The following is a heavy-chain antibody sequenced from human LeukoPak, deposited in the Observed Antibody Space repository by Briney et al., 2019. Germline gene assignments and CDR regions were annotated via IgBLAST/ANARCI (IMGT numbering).Heavy chain of an antibody. D-gene: IGHD2-8*01. J-gene: IGHJ4*02. V-gene: IGHV4-39*01. CDR2: IYYSGSP. CDR3: ARDRACSNGVCSYFDY. CDR1: GGSISSSTYY. Sequence: PSETLSLTCTVSGGSISSSTYYWGWTRHPPGKGLVGIGCIYYSGSPYYNPSLKSRVTVSADTYKNQFPLKLSSVTAADTAVYYCARDRACSNGVCSYFDYWGQGTVVTVSS.